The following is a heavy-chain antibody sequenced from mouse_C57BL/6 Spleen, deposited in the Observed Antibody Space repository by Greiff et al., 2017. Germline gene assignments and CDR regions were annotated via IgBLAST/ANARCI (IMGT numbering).Heavy chain of an antibody. V-gene: IGHV1-26*01. D-gene: IGHD1-1*01. CDR2: INPNNGGT. J-gene: IGHJ1*03. Sequence: EVQLQQSGPELVKPGASVKISCKASGYTFTDYYMNWVKQSHGKSLEWIGDINPNNGGTSYNQKFKGKATLTVDKSSSTAYMELRSLTSEDSAVYYCARSSRDYWYFDVWGTGTTVTVSS. CDR1: GYTFTDYY. CDR3: ARSSRDYWYFDV.